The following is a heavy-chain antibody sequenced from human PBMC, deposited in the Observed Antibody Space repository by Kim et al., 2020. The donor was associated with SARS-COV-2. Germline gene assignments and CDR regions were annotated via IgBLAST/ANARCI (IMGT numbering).Heavy chain of an antibody. V-gene: IGHV4-59*01. Sequence: YNPSLKSRVTISVDTSKNQFSLKLSSVTAADTAVYYCARVRSPSYDAFDIWGQGTMVTVSS. J-gene: IGHJ3*02. CDR3: ARVRSPSYDAFDI.